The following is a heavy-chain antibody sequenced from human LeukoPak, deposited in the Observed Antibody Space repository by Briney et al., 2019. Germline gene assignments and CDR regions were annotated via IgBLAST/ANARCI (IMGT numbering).Heavy chain of an antibody. CDR3: AKERGHPLPNYHMDV. CDR2: IVDTGDGT. J-gene: IGHJ6*03. Sequence: ASVKVSCKASGGTFSSYAISWVRQAPGKGLEWDSTIVDTGDGTFYADSVRGRFTISRDSSKHTLYLQMNSLRADDTAVYYCAKERGHPLPNYHMDVWGKGTTVTVSS. D-gene: IGHD4/OR15-4a*01. V-gene: IGHV3-23*01. CDR1: GGTFSSYA.